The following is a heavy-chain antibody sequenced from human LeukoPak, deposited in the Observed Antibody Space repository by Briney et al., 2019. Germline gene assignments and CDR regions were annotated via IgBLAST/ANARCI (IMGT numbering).Heavy chain of an antibody. J-gene: IGHJ6*03. D-gene: IGHD2-2*01. CDR2: ISSSSSTT. V-gene: IGHV3-48*04. Sequence: GGSLRLSCAASGFTFSSYSMNWVRQAPGKGLGWVSYISSSSSTTYYADFVKGRFTISRDNAKNSLYRQMNSLRAEDTAVYYCARDGPYCSSTSCYLYYYYMDVWGKGTTVTVSS. CDR3: ARDGPYCSSTSCYLYYYYMDV. CDR1: GFTFSSYS.